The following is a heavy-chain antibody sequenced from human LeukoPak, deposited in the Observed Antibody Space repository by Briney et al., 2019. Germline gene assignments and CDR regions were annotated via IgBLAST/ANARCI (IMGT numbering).Heavy chain of an antibody. V-gene: IGHV3-15*01. D-gene: IGHD6-13*01. Sequence: GGSLRLSCAASGLNFNNAWMSWVRQAPGKGLEWVGRIKSKTDGGATDYAAPVKGRFTISRDDSKNTLYLQMNSLKTEDTAVYYCTTDGSSCLLDYWGQGTLVTVSS. CDR2: IKSKTDGGAT. CDR1: GLNFNNAW. CDR3: TTDGSSCLLDY. J-gene: IGHJ4*02.